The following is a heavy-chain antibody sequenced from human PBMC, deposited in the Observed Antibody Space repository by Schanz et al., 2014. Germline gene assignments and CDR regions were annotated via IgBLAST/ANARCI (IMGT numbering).Heavy chain of an antibody. CDR3: ARVQIGDVYFDS. J-gene: IGHJ4*02. V-gene: IGHV4-30-4*07. D-gene: IGHD2-8*01. CDR1: GDSISGGGYS. Sequence: QVQLQESGPGLVKPSQTLSLTCAVSGDSISGGGYSWSRIRQAPGGGREWIGYIYYSGKTHYNPSLESRVTITIDKSTDQLSRKRPSVTAADTAVYFCARVQIGDVYFDSRGQGILVTVSS. CDR2: IYYSGKT.